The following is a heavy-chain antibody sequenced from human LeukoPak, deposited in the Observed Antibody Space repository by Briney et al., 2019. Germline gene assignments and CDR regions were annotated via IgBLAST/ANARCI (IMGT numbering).Heavy chain of an antibody. J-gene: IGHJ5*02. CDR1: GYTFTSYG. Sequence: ASVKVSCKASGYTFTSYGISWVRQAPGQGLEWMGWISAYNGNTNYAQKLQGRVTMTTDTSTSTAYMELRSLRSDDTAVYYCARVLTYYDLWSGFNWFDPWGQGTLVTVSS. D-gene: IGHD3-3*01. CDR2: ISAYNGNT. CDR3: ARVLTYYDLWSGFNWFDP. V-gene: IGHV1-18*01.